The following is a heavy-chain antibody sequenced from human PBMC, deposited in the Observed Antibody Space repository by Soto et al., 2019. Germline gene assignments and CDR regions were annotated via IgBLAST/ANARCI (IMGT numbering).Heavy chain of an antibody. V-gene: IGHV4-4*07. CDR2: IHSSGTT. J-gene: IGHJ4*02. CDR3: ARDRIIGTSYSDY. D-gene: IGHD1-7*01. CDR1: SGSINSFY. Sequence: QVQLQESGPGLVKPTETLSLNCTVSSGSINSFYWAWMRQPAGKGLGWIGRIHSSGTTNYNPSLSSRVTMSVDPSKNQFSLRLTSVTAADTAVYYCARDRIIGTSYSDYWGQGILVNVSS.